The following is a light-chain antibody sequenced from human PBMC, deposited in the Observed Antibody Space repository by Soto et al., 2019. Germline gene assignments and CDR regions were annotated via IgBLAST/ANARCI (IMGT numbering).Light chain of an antibody. J-gene: IGKJ5*01. CDR3: QQSHTLPRT. CDR1: QSISNY. V-gene: IGKV1-39*01. CDR2: TAS. Sequence: DIQLNPFPSSLVPSFGGRSTLTLRAGQSISNYLNWFQQRSGKAPRLLIYTASTLQSGVPSRFSGSGSGTDFTLTISGLQPEDFATYYCQQSHTLPRTFGQGTRLEIK.